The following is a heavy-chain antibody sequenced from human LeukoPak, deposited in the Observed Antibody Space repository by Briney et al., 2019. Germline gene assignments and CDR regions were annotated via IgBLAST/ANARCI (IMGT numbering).Heavy chain of an antibody. Sequence: GASVKVSCKASGYTFTGYYMHWVRQAPGQGLEWMGWINPNSGGTNYAQKFQGRVTMPRDTAISTAYMELSRLRSEDTAVYYCARSCGGDCYFGYNWFDPWGQGTLVTVSS. CDR3: ARSCGGDCYFGYNWFDP. J-gene: IGHJ5*02. CDR1: GYTFTGYY. CDR2: INPNSGGT. D-gene: IGHD2-21*01. V-gene: IGHV1-2*02.